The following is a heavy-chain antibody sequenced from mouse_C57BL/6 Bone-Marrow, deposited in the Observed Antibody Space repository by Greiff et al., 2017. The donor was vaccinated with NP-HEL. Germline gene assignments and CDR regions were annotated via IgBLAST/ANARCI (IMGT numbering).Heavy chain of an antibody. CDR1: GYTFTSYG. Sequence: QVQLQQSGAELARPGASVKLSCKASGYTFTSYGISWVKQRTGQGLEWIGEIYPRSGNTYYNEKFKGKVTLTADKSSSTAYMELRSLTSEDSAVYFCAKGYYSNGGACGGEGTLVTVS. V-gene: IGHV1-81*01. J-gene: IGHJ3*01. D-gene: IGHD2-5*01. CDR2: IYPRSGNT. CDR3: AKGYYSNGGAC.